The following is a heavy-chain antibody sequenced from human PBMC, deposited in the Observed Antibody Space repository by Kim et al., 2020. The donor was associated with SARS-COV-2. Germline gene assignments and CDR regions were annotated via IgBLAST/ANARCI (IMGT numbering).Heavy chain of an antibody. CDR1: GGSFSGYY. V-gene: IGHV4-34*01. CDR2: INHSGST. CDR3: ARGLLYYDFWSGPRYLYYFDY. J-gene: IGHJ4*02. D-gene: IGHD3-3*01. Sequence: SETLSLTCAVYGGSFSGYYWSWIRQPPGKGLEWIGEINHSGSTNYNPSLKSRVTISVDTSKNQFSLKLSSVTAADTAVYYCARGLLYYDFWSGPRYLYYFDYWGQGTLVTVSS.